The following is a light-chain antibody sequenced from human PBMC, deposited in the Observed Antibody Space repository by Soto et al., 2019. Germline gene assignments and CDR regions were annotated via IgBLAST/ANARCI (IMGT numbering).Light chain of an antibody. V-gene: IGLV2-23*02. J-gene: IGLJ1*01. CDR3: CSYAGSSIPVI. Sequence: QSALTQPASVSGSPGQSITISCTGTSSDVGNYNLVSWYQQHPGKAPKPMIYEVSKWPSGVSNRFSGSKSGNTASLTISGLQAEDEADYYCCSYAGSSIPVIFGTGTKVTVL. CDR2: EVS. CDR1: SSDVGNYNL.